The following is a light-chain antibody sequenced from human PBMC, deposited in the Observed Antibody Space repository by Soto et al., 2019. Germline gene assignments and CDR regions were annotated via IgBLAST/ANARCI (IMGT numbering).Light chain of an antibody. Sequence: SYELTQPPSVSVAPGQTAMITCGGTNIGNKSVHWYHQRPGQAPVLVVYDDDDRPSGIPERFSGSNSGNTATLTISRVEAGDEADYYCQVWNSSSDPWVFGGGTQLTVL. J-gene: IGLJ3*02. CDR3: QVWNSSSDPWV. V-gene: IGLV3-21*02. CDR2: DDD. CDR1: NIGNKS.